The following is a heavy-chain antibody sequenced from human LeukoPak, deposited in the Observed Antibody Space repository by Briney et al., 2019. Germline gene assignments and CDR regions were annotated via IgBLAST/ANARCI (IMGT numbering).Heavy chain of an antibody. CDR1: GFTFNNYC. D-gene: IGHD4-17*01. Sequence: PGGSLRLSCAASGFTFNNYCMSWVRQVPGKGLQWVSNIKQDGSAKFYVDSVKGRFTISRDNTKNSLYLRMNSLRVEDTAVYYCARGDFSDYGDYVDAFDIWGQGTMVTVSS. V-gene: IGHV3-7*01. J-gene: IGHJ3*02. CDR2: IKQDGSAK. CDR3: ARGDFSDYGDYVDAFDI.